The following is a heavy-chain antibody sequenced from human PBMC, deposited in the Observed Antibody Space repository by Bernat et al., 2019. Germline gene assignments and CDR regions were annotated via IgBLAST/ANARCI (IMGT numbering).Heavy chain of an antibody. CDR2: INPGAGST. D-gene: IGHD5-18*01. CDR3: ARGPIQIWPPHGDS. V-gene: IGHV1-46*03. CDR1: GFTFTDYY. Sequence: QVQLVQSGAEVKKPGASVKVSCKASGFTFTDYYMHWVRQAPGQGLEWMGIINPGAGSTTYAQKFQGRITMTRDTSTSTVYMELSSLTSEDTAVYYCARGPIQIWPPHGDSWGQGTLLTVSS. J-gene: IGHJ4*02.